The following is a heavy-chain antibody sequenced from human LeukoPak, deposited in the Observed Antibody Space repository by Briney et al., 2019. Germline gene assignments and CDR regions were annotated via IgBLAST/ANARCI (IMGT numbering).Heavy chain of an antibody. CDR2: ISGSAGST. Sequence: GGSLRLSCAASGFTFSSYAISWVRQAPGKGLEWVSGISGSAGSTYYADSVKGRSTISRDNSKNTMYLQMNSLRAEDTAVYYCEKGDRYTGSWFLFDSWGQGTLVTVSS. V-gene: IGHV3-23*01. CDR3: EKGDRYTGSWFLFDS. CDR1: GFTFSSYA. J-gene: IGHJ4*02. D-gene: IGHD1-26*01.